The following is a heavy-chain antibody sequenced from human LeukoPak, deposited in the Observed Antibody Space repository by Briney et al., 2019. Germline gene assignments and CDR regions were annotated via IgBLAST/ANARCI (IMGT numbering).Heavy chain of an antibody. CDR1: GFTFSDYY. CDR2: INHSGST. Sequence: KTGGSLRLSCAASGFTFSDYYMSWIRQAPGKGLEWIGEINHSGSTNYNPSLKSRVTISVDTSKNQFSLKLSSVTAVDTAVYYCARGPCLRAVAGRRCYYYYMDVWGKGTTVTVSS. V-gene: IGHV4-34*01. CDR3: ARGPCLRAVAGRRCYYYYMDV. D-gene: IGHD6-19*01. J-gene: IGHJ6*03.